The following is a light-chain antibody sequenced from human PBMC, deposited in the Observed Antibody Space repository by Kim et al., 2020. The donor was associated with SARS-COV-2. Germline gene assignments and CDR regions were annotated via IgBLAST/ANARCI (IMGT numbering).Light chain of an antibody. CDR3: QQYSSDPFT. J-gene: IGKJ3*01. V-gene: IGKV1-27*01. Sequence: ASVGDIVTITCRASQGISKFLAWYQRKPGKVPKLLIYAASALLSGVPSRFSGSGSGTDFTLTIITLQPEDVATYYCQQYSSDPFTFGPGTKVDIK. CDR1: QGISKF. CDR2: AAS.